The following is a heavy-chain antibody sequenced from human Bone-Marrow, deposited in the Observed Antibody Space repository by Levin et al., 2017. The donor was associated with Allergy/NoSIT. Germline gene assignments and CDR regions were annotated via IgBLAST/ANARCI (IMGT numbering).Heavy chain of an antibody. D-gene: IGHD3-22*01. CDR2: IKQDGSEK. V-gene: IGHV3-7*01. CDR1: GFTFSSYW. CDR3: ARDRRYDSSGYYPRGLDY. Sequence: PGGSLRLSCAASGFTFSSYWMSWVRQAPGKGLEWVANIKQDGSEKYYVDSVKGRFTISRDNAKNSLYLQMNSLRAEDTAVYYCARDRRYDSSGYYPRGLDYWGQGTLVTVSS. J-gene: IGHJ4*02.